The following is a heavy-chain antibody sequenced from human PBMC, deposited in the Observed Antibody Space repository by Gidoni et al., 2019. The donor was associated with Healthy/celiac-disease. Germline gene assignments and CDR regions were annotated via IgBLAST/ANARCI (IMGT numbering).Heavy chain of an antibody. CDR3: AKDSIPTGYSSGWSPGV. CDR1: GFTFSSYA. V-gene: IGHV3-23*01. J-gene: IGHJ4*02. D-gene: IGHD6-19*01. CDR2: ISGSGGST. Sequence: EVQLLESGGGLVQPGGSLRLSCAASGFTFSSYAMSWVRQAPGKGREGVSDISGSGGSTYYAEAVKGRFTISRDNSKNTLYLQMNSLRAEDTAVYYCAKDSIPTGYSSGWSPGVWGQGTLVTVSS.